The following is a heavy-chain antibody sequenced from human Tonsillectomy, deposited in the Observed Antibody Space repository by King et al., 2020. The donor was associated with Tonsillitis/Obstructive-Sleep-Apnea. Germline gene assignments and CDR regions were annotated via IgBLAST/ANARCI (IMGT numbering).Heavy chain of an antibody. CDR3: AKDHDSTGYYYDAFDV. V-gene: IGHV3-30*18. CDR1: GFNFSSYG. Sequence: VQLQEYGGGVVQPGRFLRLSCAASGFNFSSYGMHWVRQAPGKGLQWVAVISYDGNNKYYADSVKGRFTISRDNSKNTVYVQMKSLRAEDTAVYYCAKDHDSTGYYYDAFDVWGQGTMVSVSS. J-gene: IGHJ3*01. CDR2: ISYDGNNK. D-gene: IGHD3-22*01.